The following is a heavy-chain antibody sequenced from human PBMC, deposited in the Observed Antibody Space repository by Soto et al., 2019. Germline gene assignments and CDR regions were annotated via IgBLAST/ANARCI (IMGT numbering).Heavy chain of an antibody. Sequence: EVQMVESGGGLVQPGGSLRLSCAASGFSISDYWMSWVRQAPGKGLEWVGNINEDGSEENYVDSVKGRFTISRDNARNSLYLQMNSLRVEDTAVYYCCHTWVGGQGTLDPVSS. CDR2: INEDGSEE. J-gene: IGHJ4*02. CDR1: GFSISDYW. D-gene: IGHD1-26*01. CDR3: CHTWV. V-gene: IGHV3-7*01.